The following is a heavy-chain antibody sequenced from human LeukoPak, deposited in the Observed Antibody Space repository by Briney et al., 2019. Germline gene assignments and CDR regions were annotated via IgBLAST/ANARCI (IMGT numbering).Heavy chain of an antibody. CDR3: ARDLKRSLGELSLYFDY. V-gene: IGHV1-18*01. CDR1: GGTFSSYG. J-gene: IGHJ4*02. D-gene: IGHD3-16*02. Sequence: GASVKVSCKASGGTFSSYGISWVRQAPGQGLEWMGWISAYNGNTNYAQKLQGRVTMTTDTSTSTAYMELRSLRSDDTAVYYCARDLKRSLGELSLYFDYWGQGTLVTVSS. CDR2: ISAYNGNT.